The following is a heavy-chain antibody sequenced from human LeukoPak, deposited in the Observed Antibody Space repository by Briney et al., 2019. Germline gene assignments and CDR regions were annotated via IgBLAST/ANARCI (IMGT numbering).Heavy chain of an antibody. CDR1: GFTFSTYG. J-gene: IGHJ4*02. CDR3: GRGGLRRPRTPFWGGDCLLYF. V-gene: IGHV3-20*04. CDR2: TNWDGGRT. Sequence: PGGSLRLSCAASGFTFSTYGMTWVRQAPGKGLEWVSGTNWDGGRTGYADSVKGRFTISRDNAKNSLYLQMNSLRVEDTAMYYRGRGGLRRPRTPFWGGDCLLYFWGKETLVRLSS. D-gene: IGHD2-21*02.